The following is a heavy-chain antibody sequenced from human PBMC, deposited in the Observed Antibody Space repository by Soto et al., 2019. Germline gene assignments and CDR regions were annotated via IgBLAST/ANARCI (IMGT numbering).Heavy chain of an antibody. J-gene: IGHJ3*02. D-gene: IGHD1-1*01. CDR3: ARVGTYPYDAFDI. V-gene: IGHV3-7*01. Sequence: GGSLRLSCAASGFTFSSYWMSWVRQAPGKGLEWVANIKQDGSGKYYVDSVKGRFTISRDNAKNSLYLQMNSLRAEDTAVYYCARVGTYPYDAFDIWGQGTMVTVSS. CDR2: IKQDGSGK. CDR1: GFTFSSYW.